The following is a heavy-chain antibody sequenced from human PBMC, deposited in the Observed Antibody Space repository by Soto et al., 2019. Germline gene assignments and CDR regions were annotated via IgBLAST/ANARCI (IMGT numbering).Heavy chain of an antibody. D-gene: IGHD3-3*01. CDR1: GYTFTGYY. Sequence: ASVKVSCKASGYTFTGYYMHWVRQAPGQGLEWMGWINPNSGGTNYAQKFQGRVTMTRDTSISTAYMELSRLRSDDTAVYYCARAVGTIFGVPASNYGLDYYYYYGMDVWGQGTTVTVSS. CDR2: INPNSGGT. V-gene: IGHV1-2*02. J-gene: IGHJ6*02. CDR3: ARAVGTIFGVPASNYGLDYYYYYGMDV.